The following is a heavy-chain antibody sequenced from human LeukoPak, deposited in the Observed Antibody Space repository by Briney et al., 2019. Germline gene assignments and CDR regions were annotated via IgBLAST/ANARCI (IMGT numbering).Heavy chain of an antibody. CDR2: ISDSGSTT. V-gene: IGHV3-11*04. Sequence: PGGSLRLSCAASGFIFSDYYMTWIRQTPGKGLEWLSYISDSGSTTNYADSVKGRLTISRDNAKNSLYLQMNSLRAEDTAVYYCARVARKFYYMDVWGKGTTVTVSS. CDR3: ARVARKFYYMDV. CDR1: GFIFSDYY. J-gene: IGHJ6*03.